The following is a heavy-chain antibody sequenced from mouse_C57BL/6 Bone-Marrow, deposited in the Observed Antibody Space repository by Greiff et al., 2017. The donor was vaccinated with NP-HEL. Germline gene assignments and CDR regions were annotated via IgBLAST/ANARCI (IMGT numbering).Heavy chain of an antibody. CDR1: GYTFTDYE. Sequence: QVHVKQSGAELVRPGASVTLSCKASGYTFTDYEMHWVKQTPVHGLEWIGAIDPETGGTAYNQKFKGKAILTADKSSSTAYMELRSLTSEDSAVYYCTRRDGYRYFDYWGQGTTLTVSS. CDR3: TRRDGYRYFDY. D-gene: IGHD2-3*01. CDR2: IDPETGGT. V-gene: IGHV1-15*01. J-gene: IGHJ2*01.